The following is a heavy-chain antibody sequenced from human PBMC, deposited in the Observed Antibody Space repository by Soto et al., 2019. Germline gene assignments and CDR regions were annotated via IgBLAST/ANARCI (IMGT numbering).Heavy chain of an antibody. V-gene: IGHV1-2*04. D-gene: IGHD6-6*01. CDR3: ARQTTEYSNPMGFDL. J-gene: IGHJ4*02. Sequence: GASVKVSCKASGYTFTGYYMHWVRQAPGQGLEWMGWINPNSGGTNYAQKFQGWVTMTRDTSISTAYMELSRLRSDDTAVYYCARQTTEYSNPMGFDLWGQGTPVTVSS. CDR1: GYTFTGYY. CDR2: INPNSGGT.